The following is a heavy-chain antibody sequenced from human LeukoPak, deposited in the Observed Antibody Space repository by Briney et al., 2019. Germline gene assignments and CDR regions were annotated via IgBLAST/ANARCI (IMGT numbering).Heavy chain of an antibody. CDR2: ISYDGNNK. CDR3: AKTGGGYSSSWYDWFDP. Sequence: GGSLRLSCAASGFTSSSDAMSWVRQAPGKGLEWVAVISYDGNNKYYADSVKGRFTISRDNSKNTLYLQMNSMRAEDTAVYYCAKTGGGYSSSWYDWFDPWGQGTLVTVSS. CDR1: GFTSSSDA. V-gene: IGHV3-30*18. J-gene: IGHJ5*02. D-gene: IGHD6-13*01.